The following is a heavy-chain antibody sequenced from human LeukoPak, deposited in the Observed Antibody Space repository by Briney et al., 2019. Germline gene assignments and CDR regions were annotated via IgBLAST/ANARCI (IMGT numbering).Heavy chain of an antibody. CDR1: GFTFSSNA. Sequence: PGGPLRFSGAAPGFTFSSNAMSWVRQAPGKGLNWVSAISGSGGSTYYADSVKGRFTISRDNSKNTLYLQMNSLRAEDTAVYYCAKEREQWLVLGVVVYWGQGTLVTVSS. J-gene: IGHJ4*02. CDR3: AKEREQWLVLGVVVY. V-gene: IGHV3-23*01. CDR2: ISGSGGST. D-gene: IGHD6-19*01.